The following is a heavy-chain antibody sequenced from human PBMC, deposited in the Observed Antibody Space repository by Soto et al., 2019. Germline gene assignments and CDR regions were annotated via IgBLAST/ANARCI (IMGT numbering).Heavy chain of an antibody. D-gene: IGHD3-10*01. CDR2: IYYSGST. V-gene: IGHV4-59*01. Sequence: SETLSLTCTVSGGSISSYYWSWIRQPPGKGLEWIGYIYYSGSTNYNPSLKSRVTISVDTSKNQFSLKLSSVTAADTAVYYCARVGYYGSGSYKFDYWGQGTLVTVSS. CDR3: ARVGYYGSGSYKFDY. CDR1: GGSISSYY. J-gene: IGHJ4*02.